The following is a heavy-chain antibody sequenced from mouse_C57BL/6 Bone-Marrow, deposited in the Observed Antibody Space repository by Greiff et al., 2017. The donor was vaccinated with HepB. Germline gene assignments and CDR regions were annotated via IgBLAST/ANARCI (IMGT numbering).Heavy chain of an antibody. J-gene: IGHJ3*01. CDR1: GFTFSDYG. CDR3: ATPAPFAY. Sequence: EVKVVESGGGLVKPGGSLKLSCAASGFTFSDYGMHWVRQAPEKGLEWVAYISSGSSTIYYADTEKGRFTISRDNAKNTLFLQMTSLRSEDTAMYYCATPAPFAYWGQGTLVTVSA. V-gene: IGHV5-17*01. CDR2: ISSGSSTI.